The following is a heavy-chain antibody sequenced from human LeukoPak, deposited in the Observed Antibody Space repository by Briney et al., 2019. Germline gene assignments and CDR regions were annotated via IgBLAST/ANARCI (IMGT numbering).Heavy chain of an antibody. CDR1: GFTFSTYA. Sequence: PGGSLRLSCAASGFTFSTYAMTWVRQAPGKGLEWVSSISGSGGDTYYAGSVKGRFTISRDNSKNTLYLQMNSLRVEDTAVYYCATPSDSSGSYFDYWGQGTLVTVSS. D-gene: IGHD3-10*01. J-gene: IGHJ4*02. CDR3: ATPSDSSGSYFDY. V-gene: IGHV3-23*01. CDR2: ISGSGGDT.